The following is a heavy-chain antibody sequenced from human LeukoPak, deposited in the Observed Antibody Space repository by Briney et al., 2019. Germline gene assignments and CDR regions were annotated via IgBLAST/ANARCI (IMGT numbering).Heavy chain of an antibody. V-gene: IGHV4-59*01. J-gene: IGHJ6*03. CDR1: DDSITMYY. D-gene: IGHD1-1*01. CDR2: VDHTGST. CDR3: ARGRVSSSTWYSTYYYYFYTDV. Sequence: SETLSLTCSVSDDSITMYYWTWIRQPPGKGLGWIGYVDHTGSTNFNPSLNGRVSISRDTTKNLFSLRLRSVTAADTAVYFCARGRVSSSTWYSTYYYYFYTDVWGKGTTVTVSS.